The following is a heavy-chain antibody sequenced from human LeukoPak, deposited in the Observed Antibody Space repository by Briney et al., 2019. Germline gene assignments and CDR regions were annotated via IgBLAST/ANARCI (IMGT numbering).Heavy chain of an antibody. CDR2: VHYSGST. V-gene: IGHV4-59*11. CDR3: VRDSAPVRYSWYFDP. CDR1: GGSFSNHY. Sequence: SETLSLTCTVSGGSFSNHYWTWIRQPPGKTMEWIGYVHYSGSTKYNPSLKSRVTISLDTSKNQFSLKLSSVSAADTAVYYCVRDSAPVRYSWYFDPWGRGTLVTVSS. D-gene: IGHD2-15*01. J-gene: IGHJ2*01.